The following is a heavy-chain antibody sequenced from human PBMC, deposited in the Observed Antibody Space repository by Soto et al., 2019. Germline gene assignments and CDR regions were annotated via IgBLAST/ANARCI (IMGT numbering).Heavy chain of an antibody. CDR1: GFSVSSDY. V-gene: IGHV3-53*01. J-gene: IGHJ6*02. CDR3: TRAGSDPGNFYISNYYAMDV. Sequence: PVGSLRLSCAASGFSVSSDYMSWFRQAPGKGLEWVSLIYSGGDTYYADSVKGRFTISRDISSNTIYLHMTSLRADDTAIYYCTRAGSDPGNFYISNYYAMDVWGRGTTVTVSS. CDR2: IYSGGDT. D-gene: IGHD3-10*01.